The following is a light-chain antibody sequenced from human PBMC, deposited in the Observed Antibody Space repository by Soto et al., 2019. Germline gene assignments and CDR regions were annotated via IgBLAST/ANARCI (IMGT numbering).Light chain of an antibody. CDR3: PQRSDWPPSLT. J-gene: IGKJ4*01. Sequence: EIVLTQSPATLSLSPGERATLSCTASQSVTKSLAWYQQKPGQAPRLLIFATSRRATDIPTRFSGSGSETDFTLTISSLEPEDFAVYHCPQRSDWPPSLTFGGGTKVEIK. V-gene: IGKV3-11*01. CDR2: ATS. CDR1: QSVTKS.